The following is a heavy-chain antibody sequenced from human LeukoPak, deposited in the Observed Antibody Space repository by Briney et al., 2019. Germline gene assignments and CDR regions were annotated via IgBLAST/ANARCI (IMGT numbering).Heavy chain of an antibody. D-gene: IGHD3-22*01. J-gene: IGHJ4*02. CDR2: IYTSGST. CDR1: GGSISSYY. V-gene: IGHV4-4*07. CDR3: AREEYYYDSSGYYSLFDY. Sequence: SETLSLTCTVSGGSISSYYWSWIRQPAGKGLEWIGRIYTSGSTNYNPSLKSRVTMPVDTSKNQFSLKLSSVTAADTAVYYCAREEYYYDSSGYYSLFDYWGQGTLVTVSS.